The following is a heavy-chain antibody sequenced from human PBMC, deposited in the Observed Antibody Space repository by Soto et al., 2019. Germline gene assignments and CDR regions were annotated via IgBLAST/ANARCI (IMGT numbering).Heavy chain of an antibody. D-gene: IGHD6-13*01. J-gene: IGHJ4*02. CDR1: GGSVRSSSYY. V-gene: IGHV4-39*01. CDR2: IYYSGRT. CDR3: ERHEGGAAADRPLDY. Sequence: QLRLQESGPGLVKSSETLSLTCTISGGSVRSSSYYWGWIRQPPGKGLEWIASIYYSGRTHNNPALKSRVTMYIDTYTNQFSMKMNSVTAADTAVYYCERHEGGAAADRPLDYWGQGTLVTVSS.